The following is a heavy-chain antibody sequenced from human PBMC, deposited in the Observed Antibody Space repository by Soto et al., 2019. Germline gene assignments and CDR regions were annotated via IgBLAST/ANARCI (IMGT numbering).Heavy chain of an antibody. D-gene: IGHD3-16*01. Sequence: EVQLVESGGGLVQPGRSLSLACAASGFTFDQYTMHWVRQAPGKGLEWVSSITWHSGTIGYADSVKGRFTISRDNAKNSLYLQMNSLRGEDTALYYCAKEMITFGDFNYYYMDVWGNVTTVTVSS. CDR3: AKEMITFGDFNYYYMDV. CDR2: ITWHSGTI. V-gene: IGHV3-9*01. J-gene: IGHJ6*03. CDR1: GFTFDQYT.